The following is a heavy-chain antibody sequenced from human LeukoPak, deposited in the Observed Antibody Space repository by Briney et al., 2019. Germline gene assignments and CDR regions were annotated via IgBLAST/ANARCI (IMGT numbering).Heavy chain of an antibody. CDR2: ISAYNGNT. CDR3: ARDQTAGDYYDSSGESDY. D-gene: IGHD3-22*01. CDR1: GGTFSSYA. Sequence: GASVKVSCKASGGTFSSYAISWVRQAPGQGLEWMGWISAYNGNTNYAQKLQGRVTMTTDTSTSTAYMELRSLRSDDTAVYYCARDQTAGDYYDSSGESDYWGQGTLVTVSS. V-gene: IGHV1-18*01. J-gene: IGHJ4*02.